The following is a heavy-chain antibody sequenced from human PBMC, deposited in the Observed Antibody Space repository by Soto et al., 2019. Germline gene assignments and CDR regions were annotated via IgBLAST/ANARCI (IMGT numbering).Heavy chain of an antibody. D-gene: IGHD4-17*01. CDR2: ISWNSVTI. V-gene: IGHV3-9*01. CDR1: GFTFDDYA. J-gene: IGHJ4*02. Sequence: EVQLVESGGGLVQPGRSPRLSCAASGFTFDDYAMHWVRQAPGKGLEWVSGISWNSVTIGYADSLKGRFTISRDNAKNSLYLQMNSLRAEDTALYYCAKVGDYGDLFDYWGQGTLVTVSS. CDR3: AKVGDYGDLFDY.